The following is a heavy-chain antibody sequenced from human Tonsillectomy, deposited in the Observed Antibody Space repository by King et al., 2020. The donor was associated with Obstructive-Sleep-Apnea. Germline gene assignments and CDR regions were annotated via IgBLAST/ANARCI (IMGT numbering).Heavy chain of an antibody. Sequence: VQLQESGPGLVKPSGTLSLTCAVSGGSVNSTNWWSWVRQPPGKGLEWIGDIYHGVTTNYNPSLKSRVTISVDGSKNQFSLKLRSATAADTAVYYCAGGGGYSYGKHFDYWGQGTLVTVSS. CDR3: AGGGGYSYGKHFDY. J-gene: IGHJ4*02. D-gene: IGHD5-18*01. V-gene: IGHV4-4*02. CDR2: IYHGVTT. CDR1: GGSVNSTNW.